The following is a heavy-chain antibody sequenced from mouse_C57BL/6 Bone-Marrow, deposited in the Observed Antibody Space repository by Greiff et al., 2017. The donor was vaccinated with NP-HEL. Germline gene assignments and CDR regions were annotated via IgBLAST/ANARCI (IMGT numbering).Heavy chain of an antibody. V-gene: IGHV1-82*01. CDR1: GYAFSSSW. CDR3: ATVGSYWYFDV. D-gene: IGHD1-3*01. J-gene: IGHJ1*03. Sequence: QVQLQQSGPELVKPGASVKISCKASGYAFSSSWMNWVKQRPGKGLEWIGRIYPGDGDTNYNGKFKGKATLTADKSSSTAYMQLSSLTSEDSAVYCCATVGSYWYFDVWGTGTTVTVYS. CDR2: IYPGDGDT.